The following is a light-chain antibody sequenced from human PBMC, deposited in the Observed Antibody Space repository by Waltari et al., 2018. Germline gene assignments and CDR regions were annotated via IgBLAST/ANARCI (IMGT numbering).Light chain of an antibody. V-gene: IGLV2-23*02. CDR2: EVS. CDR1: SSDDGSYNL. Sequence: QAALTQPAPVSGAPGQSITIPCTGTSSDDGSYNLVSWYQQHPGKAPRLMIYEVSKRPSGVSNRFSGSKSGNTASLTISGLQAEDEADYYCCSYAGSSSWVFGGGTKLTVL. J-gene: IGLJ3*02. CDR3: CSYAGSSSWV.